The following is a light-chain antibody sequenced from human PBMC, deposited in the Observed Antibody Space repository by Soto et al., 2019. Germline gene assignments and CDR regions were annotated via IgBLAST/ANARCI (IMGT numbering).Light chain of an antibody. V-gene: IGKV1-39*01. Sequence: DIQMTQSPSSLSASVGDRVTISCRSSENIRNYLIWYRQKPGKAPELLMYVGSTLASGVPSRFSGSGFGTDFTLTIKSLQPEDFGVYYCQQSYIVPYTFGRGTRLDI. CDR2: VGS. CDR1: ENIRNY. CDR3: QQSYIVPYT. J-gene: IGKJ2*01.